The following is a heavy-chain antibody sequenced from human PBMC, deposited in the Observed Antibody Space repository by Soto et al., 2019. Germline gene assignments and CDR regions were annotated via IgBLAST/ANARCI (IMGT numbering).Heavy chain of an antibody. D-gene: IGHD6-13*01. V-gene: IGHV3-23*01. CDR3: TRDASRDSSARGWFDP. CDR2: ISGSDNST. Sequence: GGSLRLSCAASGFTFSSYAMSWVRQAPGKGLEWVSAISGSDNSTYYTDALRGRFTISRDNAKNSLHLQMNSLRAEDTAVYYCTRDASRDSSARGWFDPWGPGTLVTVSS. CDR1: GFTFSSYA. J-gene: IGHJ5*02.